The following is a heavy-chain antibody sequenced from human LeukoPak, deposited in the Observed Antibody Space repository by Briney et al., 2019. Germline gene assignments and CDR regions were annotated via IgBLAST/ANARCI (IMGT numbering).Heavy chain of an antibody. D-gene: IGHD6-19*01. Sequence: GGSLRLSCAASGFTFSSYAMSLVRLAPGKGLEWVSAISGSGGSTYYADSVKGRFTISRDNSKNTLYLQMNSLRAEDTAVYYCAKVVSGWYAYYFDYWGQGTLVTVSS. V-gene: IGHV3-23*01. CDR1: GFTFSSYA. CDR2: ISGSGGST. CDR3: AKVVSGWYAYYFDY. J-gene: IGHJ4*02.